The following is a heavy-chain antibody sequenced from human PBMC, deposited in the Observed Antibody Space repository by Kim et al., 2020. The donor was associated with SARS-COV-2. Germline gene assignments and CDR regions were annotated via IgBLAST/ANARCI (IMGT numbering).Heavy chain of an antibody. CDR1: GGSISSYY. CDR3: ARCYYGDYEYYYYYYGMDV. Sequence: SETLSLTCTVSGGSISSYYWSWIRQPPGKGLEWIGYIYYSGSTNYNPSLKSRGTISVDTSKNQFSLKLSSVTAADTAVYYCARCYYGDYEYYYYYYGMDVWGQGTTVTVSS. V-gene: IGHV4-59*01. D-gene: IGHD4-17*01. J-gene: IGHJ6*02. CDR2: IYYSGST.